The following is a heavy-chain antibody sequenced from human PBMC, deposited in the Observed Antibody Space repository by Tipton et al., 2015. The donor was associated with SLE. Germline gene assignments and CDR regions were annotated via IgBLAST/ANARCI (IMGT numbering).Heavy chain of an antibody. CDR1: GGSFSGYY. CDR2: INHSGST. J-gene: IGHJ4*02. CDR3: AVTFITMIRGVIIRAFDY. Sequence: LRLSCAVYGGSFSGYYWSWIRQPPGKGLEWIGEINHSGSTNYNPSLKSRVTISVDTSKNQFSLKLSSVTAADTAVYYCAVTFITMIRGVIIRAFDYWGKGSLVTVSS. V-gene: IGHV4-34*01. D-gene: IGHD3-10*01.